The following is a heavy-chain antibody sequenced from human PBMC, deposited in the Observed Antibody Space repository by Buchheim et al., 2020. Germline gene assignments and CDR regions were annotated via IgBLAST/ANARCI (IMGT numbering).Heavy chain of an antibody. J-gene: IGHJ4*02. Sequence: QVQLQQWGAGLLKPSETLSLTCAVYGGSFSGYYWSWIRQPPGKGLEWIGEINHSGSTNYNPSLKSRVTISVDTSKNKFSLKLSSVTAADTAVYYCARGRGVVAATRGFYDYWGQGTL. V-gene: IGHV4-34*01. D-gene: IGHD2-15*01. CDR3: ARGRGVVAATRGFYDY. CDR2: INHSGST. CDR1: GGSFSGYY.